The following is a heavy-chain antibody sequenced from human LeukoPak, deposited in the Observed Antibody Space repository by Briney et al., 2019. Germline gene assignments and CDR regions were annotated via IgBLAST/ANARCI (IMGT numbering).Heavy chain of an antibody. CDR3: AKDRIAPKD. J-gene: IGHJ4*02. CDR2: TRNMANSYTT. Sequence: GGSLRLSCAASGFTLSDHYMDWVRQTPGKGLEWVGRTRNMANSYTTEYAASVKGRFTISRDDSKNSLYLHMNSLKIEDTAVYYCAKDRIAPKDRGQGTLVTVSS. V-gene: IGHV3-72*01. CDR1: GFTLSDHY. D-gene: IGHD6-13*01.